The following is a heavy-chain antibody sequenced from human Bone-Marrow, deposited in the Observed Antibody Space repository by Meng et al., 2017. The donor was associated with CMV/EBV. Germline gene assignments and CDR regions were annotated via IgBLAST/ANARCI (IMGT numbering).Heavy chain of an antibody. Sequence: SEPLSLTCTVSGGSISSYYWSWIRQPPGKGQEWIGYIYYSGSTNYNPSLKSRVTISVDTTKNQFALKLSSVAAADTAMYFCARDRPLSWAGSRSSNNWFDPWGQGTLVTVSS. CDR1: GGSISSYY. CDR3: ARDRPLSWAGSRSSNNWFDP. J-gene: IGHJ5*02. D-gene: IGHD6-6*01. V-gene: IGHV4-59*01. CDR2: IYYSGST.